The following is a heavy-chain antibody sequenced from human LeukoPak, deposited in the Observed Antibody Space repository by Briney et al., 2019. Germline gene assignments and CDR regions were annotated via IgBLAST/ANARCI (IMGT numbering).Heavy chain of an antibody. V-gene: IGHV3-23*01. CDR1: GFSFSDSA. CDR2: IEASGGPT. D-gene: IGHD6-13*01. CDR3: AKVTTAFTASSWLFDY. J-gene: IGHJ4*02. Sequence: PGGSLRLSCAASGFSFSDSAMYWVRQAPGKGLEWVSSIEASGGPTYYADSVKGRFTISRDNSKNTFYLQMNSLRAEDTAVYYCAKVTTAFTASSWLFDYWGQGTLVTVSS.